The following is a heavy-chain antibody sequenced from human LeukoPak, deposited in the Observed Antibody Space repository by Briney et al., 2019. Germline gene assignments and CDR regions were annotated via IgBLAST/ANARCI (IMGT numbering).Heavy chain of an antibody. CDR3: ARGIGGSCYSGFDY. D-gene: IGHD2-15*01. J-gene: IGHJ4*02. CDR2: ISWNSGSI. V-gene: IGHV3-9*01. Sequence: GGSLRLSCAASGFTFDDYAMHWVRQAPGKGLEWVSGISWNSGSIGYADSVKGRFTISRDNAKNSLYLQMNSLRAEDTAVYYCARGIGGSCYSGFDYWGQGTLVTVSS. CDR1: GFTFDDYA.